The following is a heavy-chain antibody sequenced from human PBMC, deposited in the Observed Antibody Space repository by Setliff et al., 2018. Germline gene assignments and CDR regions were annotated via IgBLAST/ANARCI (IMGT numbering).Heavy chain of an antibody. J-gene: IGHJ4*02. Sequence: SETLSLTCTVSGESIRSNNWWNGVRQPPGKGLEWIGDIYQSGPTNYNPSLKSRVTISADTSKNQFSLRLKSVTAADTAVYYCARAPGRNIRGDYWGQGALVTVSS. CDR1: GESIRSNNW. D-gene: IGHD3-10*01. V-gene: IGHV4-4*02. CDR3: ARAPGRNIRGDY. CDR2: IYQSGPT.